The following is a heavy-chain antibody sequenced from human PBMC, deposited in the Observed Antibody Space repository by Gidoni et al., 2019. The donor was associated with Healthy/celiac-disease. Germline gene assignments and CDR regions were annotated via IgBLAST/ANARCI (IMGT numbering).Heavy chain of an antibody. Sequence: QVQLVQSGAEVKKPGASVKVSCKASGYTFTGYYMHWVRQAPGQGLEWMGWINPNSGGTNYAQKFQGWVTMTRDTSISTAYMELSRLRSDDTAVYYCARAHMDTAMVGDTFDYWGQGTLVTVSS. V-gene: IGHV1-2*04. J-gene: IGHJ4*02. CDR2: INPNSGGT. CDR1: GYTFTGYY. CDR3: ARAHMDTAMVGDTFDY. D-gene: IGHD5-18*01.